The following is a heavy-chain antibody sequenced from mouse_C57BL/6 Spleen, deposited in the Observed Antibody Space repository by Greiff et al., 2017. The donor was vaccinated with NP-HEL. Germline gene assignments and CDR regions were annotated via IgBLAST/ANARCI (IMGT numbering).Heavy chain of an antibody. CDR3: ARDGTGYAMDY. D-gene: IGHD3-3*01. CDR1: GYSITSGYD. CDR2: ISYSGST. J-gene: IGHJ4*01. V-gene: IGHV3-1*01. Sequence: VQLKESGPGMVKPSQSLSLTCTVTGYSITSGYDWHWIRHFPGNKLEWMGYISYSGSTNYNPSLKSRISITHDTSKNHFFLKLNSVTTEDTATYYCARDGTGYAMDYWGQGTSVTVSS.